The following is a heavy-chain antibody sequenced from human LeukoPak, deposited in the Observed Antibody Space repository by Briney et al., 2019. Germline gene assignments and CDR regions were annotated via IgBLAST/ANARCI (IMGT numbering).Heavy chain of an antibody. CDR1: GGSISSSSYY. Sequence: SETLSLTCTVSGGSISSSSYYWGWIRQPPGKGLEWIGSIYYSGSTYYNPSLKSRVTISVDTSKNQFSLKLSSVTAADTAVYYCAREDYGDAGWFDPWGQGTLVTVSS. CDR3: AREDYGDAGWFDP. D-gene: IGHD4-17*01. V-gene: IGHV4-39*07. J-gene: IGHJ5*02. CDR2: IYYSGST.